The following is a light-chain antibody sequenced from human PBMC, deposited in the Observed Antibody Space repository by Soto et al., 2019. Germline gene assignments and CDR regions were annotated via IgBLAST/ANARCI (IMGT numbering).Light chain of an antibody. CDR1: SSDVGGYKY. J-gene: IGLJ1*01. CDR2: EVS. Sequence: QSALTQPASVSGSPGQSITISCTGTSSDVGGYKYVSWCQQHPGKAPKLLIYEVSNRPSGGSNRFSGSKSGNTAALNISGLQAEDEADYYCSSYTGSTYVFGTGTKVTVL. V-gene: IGLV2-14*01. CDR3: SSYTGSTYV.